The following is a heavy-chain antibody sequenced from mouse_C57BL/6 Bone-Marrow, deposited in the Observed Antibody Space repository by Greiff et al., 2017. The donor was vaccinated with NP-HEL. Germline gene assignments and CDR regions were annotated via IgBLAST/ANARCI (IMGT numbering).Heavy chain of an antibody. D-gene: IGHD1-1*01. CDR2: INPNYGTT. CDR3: ARGRITTGSYYFDY. CDR1: GYSFTDYN. Sequence: EVQLQESGPELVKPGASVKISCKASGYSFTDYNMNWVKQSNGKSLEWIGVINPNYGTTSYNQKFKGKATLTVDQSSSTAYMQLNSLTSEDSAVYYCARGRITTGSYYFDYWGQGTTLTVSS. J-gene: IGHJ2*01. V-gene: IGHV1-39*01.